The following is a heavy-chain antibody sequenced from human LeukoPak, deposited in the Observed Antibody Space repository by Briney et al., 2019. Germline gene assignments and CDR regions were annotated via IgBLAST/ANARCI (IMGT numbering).Heavy chain of an antibody. D-gene: IGHD1-26*01. J-gene: IGHJ5*02. CDR3: GRCSSGSYNWFDP. Sequence: PSETLPLTCTVSGGSISSSSYYWAWIRQPPGKGLEWIGSMYYSGNTYYNPSLKSRVTISADTSKNQFSMKLGSVTAADTAVYYCGRCSSGSYNWFDPWGQGTLVTVSS. CDR1: GGSISSSSYY. V-gene: IGHV4-39*01. CDR2: MYYSGNT.